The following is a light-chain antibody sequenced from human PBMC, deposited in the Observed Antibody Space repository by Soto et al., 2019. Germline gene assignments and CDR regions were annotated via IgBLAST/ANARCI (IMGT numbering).Light chain of an antibody. CDR1: QSVSSY. CDR2: DAS. CDR3: QQRSTRPPDT. J-gene: IGKJ2*01. Sequence: EIVLTQSKTTRSLSPVESANLYCRCGQSVSSYLSWYQQKPGQAPRLLIYDASNRATGIPARFSGSGSGTDFTLTIRSLGPDHFAVYYCQQRSTRPPDTFG. V-gene: IGKV3-11*01.